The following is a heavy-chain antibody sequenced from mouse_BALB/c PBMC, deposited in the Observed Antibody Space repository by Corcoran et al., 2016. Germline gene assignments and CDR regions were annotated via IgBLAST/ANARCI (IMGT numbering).Heavy chain of an antibody. CDR1: GYTFTNYG. CDR3: ASYSSGRFDY. CDR2: INTYTGEQ. J-gene: IGHJ2*01. V-gene: IGHV9-1*02. Sequence: QIQLVQSGPELKKPGETVKISCKASGYTFTNYGMNWVKQAPGKGLKWMGWINTYTGEQTYADAFKGRFAFSLETSASTAYLQINNLKNEDMATYFCASYSSGRFDYWGQGTTLTVSS. D-gene: IGHD3-1*01.